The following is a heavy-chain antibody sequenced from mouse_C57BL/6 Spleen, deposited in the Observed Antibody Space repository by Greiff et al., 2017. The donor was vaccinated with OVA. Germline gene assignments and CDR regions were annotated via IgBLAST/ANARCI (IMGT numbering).Heavy chain of an antibody. J-gene: IGHJ3*01. Sequence: VQLQQSGPELVKPGASVKISCKASGYTFTDYYMNWVKQSHGKSLEWIGDINPNNGGTSYNQKFKGKATLTVDKSSSTAYMELRSLTSEDSAVYYCAKGGEAFAYWGQGTLVTVSA. V-gene: IGHV1-26*01. CDR1: GYTFTDYY. D-gene: IGHD1-1*02. CDR2: INPNNGGT. CDR3: AKGGEAFAY.